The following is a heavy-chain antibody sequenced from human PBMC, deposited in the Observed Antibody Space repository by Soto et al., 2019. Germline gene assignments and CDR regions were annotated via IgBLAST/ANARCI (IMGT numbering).Heavy chain of an antibody. D-gene: IGHD3-22*01. V-gene: IGHV1-8*01. CDR1: GYTFTSCD. CDR3: ARGRAHYYDSSGPEYFQH. Sequence: ASVKVSCKASGYTFTSCDINWVRQATGQGLEWMGWMNPNSGNTGYAQKFQGRVTMTRNTSISTAYMELSSLRSEDTAVYYCARGRAHYYDSSGPEYFQHWGQGTLVTVSS. CDR2: MNPNSGNT. J-gene: IGHJ1*01.